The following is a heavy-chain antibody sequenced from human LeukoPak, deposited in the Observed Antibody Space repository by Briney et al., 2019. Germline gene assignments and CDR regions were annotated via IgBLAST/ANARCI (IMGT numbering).Heavy chain of an antibody. D-gene: IGHD6-19*01. J-gene: IGHJ3*02. CDR2: ISPNSGDT. V-gene: IGHV1-2*02. CDR3: ARYPVAGTQGHDAFDI. Sequence: ASVKVSCKASGYTFTGYYIHWVRQAPGQGLEWMGWISPNSGDTNFAQKFQDRVTMTRDTSISTAYMEMSRLRSDDTAVYCCARYPVAGTQGHDAFDIWGQGTMVTVSS. CDR1: GYTFTGYY.